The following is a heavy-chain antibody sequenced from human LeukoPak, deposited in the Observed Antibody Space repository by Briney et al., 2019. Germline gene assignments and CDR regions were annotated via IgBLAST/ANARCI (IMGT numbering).Heavy chain of an antibody. D-gene: IGHD1-26*01. V-gene: IGHV4-38-2*02. J-gene: IGHJ3*02. Sequence: ASETLSLTCTVSGYSISSGYYWGWIRQPPGKGLEWIGSIYHSGSTYYNPSLKSRVTISVDTSKNQFFLKLSSVTAADTAVYYCARVIWELDAFDIWGQGTMVTVSS. CDR1: GYSISSGYY. CDR2: IYHSGST. CDR3: ARVIWELDAFDI.